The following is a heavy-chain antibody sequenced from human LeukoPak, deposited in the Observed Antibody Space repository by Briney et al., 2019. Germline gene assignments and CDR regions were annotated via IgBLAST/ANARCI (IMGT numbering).Heavy chain of an antibody. CDR1: GFTFSSSS. CDR2: ITGSAGST. J-gene: IGHJ4*02. CDR3: AKDLAPAAY. V-gene: IGHV3-23*01. Sequence: PGGSLRLSCAASGFTFSSSSMSWVRQAPGKGLEWVSAITGSAGSTYYADSVKGRFTISRDNSKNTLFLQMNSLRADDTAVYYCAKDLAPAAYWGQGTLVTVSS. D-gene: IGHD2-2*01.